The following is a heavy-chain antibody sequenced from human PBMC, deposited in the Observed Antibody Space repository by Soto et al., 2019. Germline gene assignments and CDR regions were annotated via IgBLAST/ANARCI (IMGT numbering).Heavy chain of an antibody. CDR3: AKDPAVASRPKYYFDY. Sequence: GGSLRLSCAASGFTFSSYGMHWVRQAPGKGLEWVAVISYDGSNKYYADSVKGRFTISRDNSKNTLYLQMNSLRAEDTAVYYCAKDPAVASRPKYYFDYWGQGNLVTVSS. J-gene: IGHJ4*02. CDR2: ISYDGSNK. D-gene: IGHD5-12*01. CDR1: GFTFSSYG. V-gene: IGHV3-30*18.